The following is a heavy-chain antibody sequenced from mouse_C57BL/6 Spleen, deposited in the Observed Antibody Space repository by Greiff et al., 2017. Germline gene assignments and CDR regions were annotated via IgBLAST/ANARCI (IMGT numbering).Heavy chain of an antibody. V-gene: IGHV14-2*01. CDR1: GFNIEDYY. J-gene: IGHJ1*03. CDR2: IDPEDGET. Sequence: EVQLQESGAELVKPGASVKLSCTASGFNIEDYYMHWVKQRTEQGLEWIGRIDPEDGETKCAPKFQGRATITADTSSNTTYLQLISLTSEDTAVYYCARWKSPDWYFDVWGTGTTVTVSS. CDR3: ARWKSPDWYFDV. D-gene: IGHD1-3*01.